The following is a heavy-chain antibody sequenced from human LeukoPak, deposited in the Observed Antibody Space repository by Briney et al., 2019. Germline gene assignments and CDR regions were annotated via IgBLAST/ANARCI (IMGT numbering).Heavy chain of an antibody. CDR1: GYTFTGYY. CDR2: INPNSGGT. D-gene: IGHD1-26*01. V-gene: IGHV1-2*02. J-gene: IGHJ4*02. Sequence: ASVKVSCKASGYTFTGYYMHWVRQAPGQGLEWMGWINPNSGGTNYAQKFQGRVTMTRDTSIGTAYMELSRLRSDDTAVYYCARVPCCSGSYYDGYWGQGTLVTVSS. CDR3: ARVPCCSGSYYDGY.